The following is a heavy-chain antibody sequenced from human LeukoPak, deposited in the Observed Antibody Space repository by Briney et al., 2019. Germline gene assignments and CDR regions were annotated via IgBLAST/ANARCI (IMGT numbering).Heavy chain of an antibody. V-gene: IGHV4-39*07. CDR2: MYFSGST. CDR1: GGSISRSN. CDR3: ARPYYYYMDV. J-gene: IGHJ6*03. Sequence: KPSETLSLTCTVSGGSISRSNWGWIRQPPGKGLEWIGSMYFSGSTYYKPSLKSRVTISVDTSKNQFSLKLSSVTAADTAVYYCARPYYYYMDVWGKGTTVTISS.